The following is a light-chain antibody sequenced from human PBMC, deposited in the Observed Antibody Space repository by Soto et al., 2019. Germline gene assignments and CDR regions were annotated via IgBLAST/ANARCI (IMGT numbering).Light chain of an antibody. CDR2: VGTGGIVG. J-gene: IGLJ7*01. CDR3: GADHGSGSNFVV. CDR1: SGYSNYK. V-gene: IGLV9-49*01. Sequence: QSVLTQPPSASASLGASVTLTCTLSSGYSNYKVDWYQQRPGKGPRFVMRVGTGGIVGSKGDGIPDRFSVLGSGLNRYLTIKNIQEEYESDYHCGADHGSGSNFVVFGGGTQLTVL.